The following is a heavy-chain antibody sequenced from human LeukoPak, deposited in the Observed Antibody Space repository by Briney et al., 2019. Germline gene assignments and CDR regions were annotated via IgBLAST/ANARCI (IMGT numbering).Heavy chain of an antibody. CDR2: IYNGGNI. D-gene: IGHD6-19*01. Sequence: PSETLSLTCTVSGASISSYYWNWIRQTPSNGLEWIASIYNGGNINYNPSPKSRVTISMDTSKSHFSLSLSSVTAADTAVYFCARASDIAVTGFDCWGQGLLVTVSA. CDR3: ARASDIAVTGFDC. J-gene: IGHJ4*02. V-gene: IGHV4-59*01. CDR1: GASISSYY.